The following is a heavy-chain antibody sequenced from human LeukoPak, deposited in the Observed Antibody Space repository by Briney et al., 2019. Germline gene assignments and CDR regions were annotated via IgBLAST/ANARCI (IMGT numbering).Heavy chain of an antibody. D-gene: IGHD3-16*01. CDR1: GFTFNTYW. Sequence: GSLRLSCAASGFTFNTYWMHWVRQAPGKGLVWVSSINADGSSTSYADSMKGRFTISRDNAKNTLYLQMNSLRAEDTAVYYCARFYGGSALDNWGQGTMVTVSS. CDR2: INADGSST. J-gene: IGHJ3*02. V-gene: IGHV3-74*01. CDR3: ARFYGGSALDN.